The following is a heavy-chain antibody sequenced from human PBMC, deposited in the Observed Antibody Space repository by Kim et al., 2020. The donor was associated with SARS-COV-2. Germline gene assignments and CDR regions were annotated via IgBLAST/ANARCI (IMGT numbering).Heavy chain of an antibody. Sequence: GGSLSLSCAASGFSFSNFWMAWVRQAPGKGLEWVANVNEDGSGKYYVDSVKGRFIISRDNVKRSVYLQVNSLRAEDTAVYYCARRDCSGGSCYSYYYIDVWGKGTTVIVSS. J-gene: IGHJ6*03. V-gene: IGHV3-7*01. CDR1: GFSFSNFW. CDR2: VNEDGSGK. CDR3: ARRDCSGGSCYSYYYIDV. D-gene: IGHD2-15*01.